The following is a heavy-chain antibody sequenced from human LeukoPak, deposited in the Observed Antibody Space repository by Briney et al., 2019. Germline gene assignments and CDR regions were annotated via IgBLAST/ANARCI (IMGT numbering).Heavy chain of an antibody. V-gene: IGHV3-30*18. CDR2: ISSDGSNK. CDR1: GFTFSSNG. J-gene: IGHJ4*02. CDR3: AKRHGDYFDY. Sequence: GRSLRLSCAASGFTFSSNGMHWVRQAPGKGLEWVAVISSDGSNKYYADSVKGRFTISRDNSKNTLYLQMNTLRAEDTAVYYCAKRHGDYFDYWGQGTLVTVSS. D-gene: IGHD4-17*01.